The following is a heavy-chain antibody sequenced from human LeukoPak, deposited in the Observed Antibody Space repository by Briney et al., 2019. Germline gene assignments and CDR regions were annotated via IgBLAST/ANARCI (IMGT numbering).Heavy chain of an antibody. Sequence: GGSLRLSCAASGFTFSSYAMSWVRQAPGKGLEWVSAISGSGGSTYYADSAKGRFTISRDNSKNTLYLQMKSLRVEDTAVYYCARGVREGSLDYWGQGTLVTVSS. V-gene: IGHV3-23*01. CDR2: ISGSGGST. CDR3: ARGVREGSLDY. D-gene: IGHD5-24*01. CDR1: GFTFSSYA. J-gene: IGHJ4*02.